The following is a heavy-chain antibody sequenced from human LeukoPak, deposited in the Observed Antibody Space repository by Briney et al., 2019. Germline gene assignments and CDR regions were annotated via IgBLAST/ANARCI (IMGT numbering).Heavy chain of an antibody. CDR1: GGSFSGYY. D-gene: IGHD2-15*01. CDR3: ARGGGRPY. CDR2: INHSGST. V-gene: IGHV4-34*01. J-gene: IGHJ4*02. Sequence: SETLSLTCAVYGGSFSGYYWSWIRQPPGKGLEWIGEINHSGSTNYNPSLKSRVTISVDTSKNQFSLKLSSVTAADTAVYYCARGGGRPYWGQGTQVTVSS.